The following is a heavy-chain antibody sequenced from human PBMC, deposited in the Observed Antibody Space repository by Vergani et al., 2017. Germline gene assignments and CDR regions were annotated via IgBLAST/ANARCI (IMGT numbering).Heavy chain of an antibody. CDR1: GYSFTSYW. V-gene: IGHV5-51*01. CDR2: IYPDDSDT. D-gene: IGHD1-26*01. Sequence: EVQLVQSGAEVKKPGESLKISCKGSGYSFTSYWIGWLRQMPEKGLEWMGIIYPDDSDTRYSPSFQGQVTISPDKSISTAYLQWSSLKASDTAIYYCARQFSWSGSSHYGMDVWGQGTKVTVSS. J-gene: IGHJ6*02. CDR3: ARQFSWSGSSHYGMDV.